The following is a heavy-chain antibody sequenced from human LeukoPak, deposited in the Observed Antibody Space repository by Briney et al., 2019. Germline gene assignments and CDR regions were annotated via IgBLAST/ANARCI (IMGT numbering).Heavy chain of an antibody. CDR2: IYYSGST. V-gene: IGHV4-59*12. Sequence: SETLSLTCTASGGFISDSYWSWIRQPPGKGLEWIGYIYYSGSTNYNPSLKSRVTISVDASKNQFSLKLSSVTAADTAVYYCARSLGYSSSPYYWGQGTLVTVSS. CDR1: GGFISDSY. CDR3: ARSLGYSSSPYY. D-gene: IGHD6-13*01. J-gene: IGHJ4*02.